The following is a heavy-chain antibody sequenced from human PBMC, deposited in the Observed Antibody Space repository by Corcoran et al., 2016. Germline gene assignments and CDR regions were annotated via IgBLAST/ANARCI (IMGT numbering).Heavy chain of an antibody. CDR1: GGSFSGYY. CDR3: ARALKYCSSTSCSYGWFDP. CDR2: INHSGST. Sequence: QLQQWGAGLLKPSETLSLTCAVYGGSFSGYYWSWIRQPPGKGLEWIGEINHSGSTNYNPSLKSRVTISVDTSTNQFSLKLSSVTAADTAVYYCARALKYCSSTSCSYGWFDPWGQGTLVTVSS. J-gene: IGHJ5*02. D-gene: IGHD2-2*01. V-gene: IGHV4-34*01.